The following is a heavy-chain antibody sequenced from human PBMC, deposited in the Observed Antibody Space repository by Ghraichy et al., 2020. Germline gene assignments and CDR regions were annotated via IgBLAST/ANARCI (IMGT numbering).Heavy chain of an antibody. D-gene: IGHD6-19*01. CDR1: GGSISSYY. CDR2: IYYSGST. Sequence: ESLRLSCTVSGGSISSYYWSWIRQPPGKGLEWIGYIYYSGSTNYNPSLKSRVTISVDTSKNQFSLKLSSVTAADTAVYYCARTLPGIAVAGYWYFELWGRGTLVTVSS. V-gene: IGHV4-59*01. CDR3: ARTLPGIAVAGYWYFEL. J-gene: IGHJ2*01.